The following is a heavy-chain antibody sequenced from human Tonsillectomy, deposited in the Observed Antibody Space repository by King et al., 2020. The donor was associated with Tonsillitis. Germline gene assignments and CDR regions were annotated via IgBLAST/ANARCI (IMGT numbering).Heavy chain of an antibody. V-gene: IGHV3-64D*06. CDR2: ISSNGQST. CDR3: VKDRLWFGELLYVSAFDI. Sequence: VQLVESGGGLVQPGGSLRLSCSASGFTFSSYVMHWVRQAPGKGLEYVSAISSNGQSTYYADSVKGRFTISRDNSKNTLFLQMRGLRAEDTVVYYCVKDRLWFGELLYVSAFDIWGQGTMVTVSS. D-gene: IGHD3-10*01. J-gene: IGHJ3*02. CDR1: GFTFSSYV.